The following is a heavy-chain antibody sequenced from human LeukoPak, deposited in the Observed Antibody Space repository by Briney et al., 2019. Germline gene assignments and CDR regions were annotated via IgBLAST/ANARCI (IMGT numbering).Heavy chain of an antibody. CDR2: IYYSGST. J-gene: IGHJ2*01. CDR3: ARAVLARGHFDL. V-gene: IGHV4-59*01. D-gene: IGHD2/OR15-2a*01. Sequence: SETLSLTCTVSGGSISRYYWNWIRQPPGKGLEWIGYIYYSGSTNYKPSLKSRVTISVDTSKNQFSLKLSSVTAADTAVYYCARAVLARGHFDLWGRGTLVTVSS. CDR1: GGSISRYY.